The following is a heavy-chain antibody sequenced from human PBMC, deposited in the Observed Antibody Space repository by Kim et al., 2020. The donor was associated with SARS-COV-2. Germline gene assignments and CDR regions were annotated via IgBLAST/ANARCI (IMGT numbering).Heavy chain of an antibody. CDR1: GFSFGDYA. CDR3: TRDDFWRGYSGY. J-gene: IGHJ4*02. CDR2: IRSKAYGGTT. Sequence: GGSLRLSCTASGFSFGDYAMSWFRQAPGKGLEWVGCIRSKAYGGTTEYAASVKGRFTISRDDSKSIAYLQMNSLKTEATAVYYCTRDDFWRGYSGYWGQGTLVTVSS. D-gene: IGHD3-3*01. V-gene: IGHV3-49*03.